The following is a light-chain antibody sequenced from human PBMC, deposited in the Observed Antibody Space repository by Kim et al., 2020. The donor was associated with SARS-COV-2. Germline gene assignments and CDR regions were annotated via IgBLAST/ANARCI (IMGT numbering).Light chain of an antibody. CDR1: SSNIGAYYD. CDR3: QSYDRSLSGSV. V-gene: IGLV1-40*01. J-gene: IGLJ3*02. CDR2: GNT. Sequence: QRVTISCNGSSSNIGAYYDVHWYQQLPGTAPKLLIHGNTNRPSGVPDRFSGSKSGTSASLDITGLQAEDEAVYYCQSYDRSLSGSVFGGGTQLTVL.